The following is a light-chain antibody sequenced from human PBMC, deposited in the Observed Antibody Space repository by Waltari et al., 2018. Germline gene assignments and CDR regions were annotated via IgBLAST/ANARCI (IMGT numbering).Light chain of an antibody. CDR3: FSYAGSNTYV. CDR2: EVN. J-gene: IGLJ1*01. Sequence: QSALTQPPSASGSPGQSVTISCSGTRSDVGDYNYVSWYKFYPGKAPKLILYEVNKRPSGVPDRFYGSRSGSTAFLTVSGLQADDEAVYFCFSYAGSNTYVFGSGTTVTVL. CDR1: RSDVGDYNY. V-gene: IGLV2-8*01.